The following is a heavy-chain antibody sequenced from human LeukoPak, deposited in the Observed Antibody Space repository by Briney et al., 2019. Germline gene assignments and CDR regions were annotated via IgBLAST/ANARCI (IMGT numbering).Heavy chain of an antibody. J-gene: IGHJ5*02. CDR3: ARDTVWDGWFDP. D-gene: IGHD1-14*01. CDR1: GGSFSGYY. CDR2: MYTTGST. V-gene: IGHV4-4*07. Sequence: SETLSLTCAVYGGSFSGYYWSWIRQPAGKGLEWIGRMYTTGSTNYNPSLKSRVTISGDTSKNQFSLKLSSVTAADTAVYYCARDTVWDGWFDPWGQGTLVTVSS.